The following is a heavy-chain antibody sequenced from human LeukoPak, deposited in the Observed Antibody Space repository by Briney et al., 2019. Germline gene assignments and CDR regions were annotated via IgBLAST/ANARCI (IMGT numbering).Heavy chain of an antibody. V-gene: IGHV3-9*01. CDR3: ARDLYRFSSSSGPIDH. J-gene: IGHJ4*02. D-gene: IGHD6-6*01. CDR2: ISWNSGSI. Sequence: PGRSLGLSCAASGFTFDDYAMHWVRQAPGKGLEWVSGISWNSGSIGYADSVKGRFTISRDNSRDTLYVLMNSLRAEDTAVYFCARDLYRFSSSSGPIDHGGQGTLVTVSS. CDR1: GFTFDDYA.